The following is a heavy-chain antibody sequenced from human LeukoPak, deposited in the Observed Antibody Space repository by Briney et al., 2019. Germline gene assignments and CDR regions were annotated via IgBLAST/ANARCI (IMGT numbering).Heavy chain of an antibody. CDR3: ARAFAAYCGGDCYPEYFQH. J-gene: IGHJ1*01. V-gene: IGHV3-7*01. D-gene: IGHD2-21*02. CDR2: IKQDGSEK. CDR1: GFTFSSYW. Sequence: GGSLSLSCAASGFTFSSYWMSWVRQAPGKGLEWVANIKQDGSEKYYVDSVKGRFTISRDNAKNSLYLQMNSLRAEDTAVYYCARAFAAYCGGDCYPEYFQHWGQGTLVTVSS.